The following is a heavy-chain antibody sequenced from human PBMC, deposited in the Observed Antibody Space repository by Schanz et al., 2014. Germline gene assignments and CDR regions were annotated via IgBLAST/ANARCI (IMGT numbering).Heavy chain of an antibody. J-gene: IGHJ6*02. CDR1: GFSFSDYY. V-gene: IGHV3-11*05. CDR3: AKDGPGGSGSYSADGGMDV. CDR2: INTGSNYI. Sequence: VHLVESGGGLVQPGGSLRLSCAASGFSFSDYYMSWIRQAPGKGLEWISFINTGSNYINYADSVKGRFTISRDNSKNTLYLQMNSLRPEDTAVYYCAKDGPGGSGSYSADGGMDVWGQGTTVTVSS. D-gene: IGHD3-10*01.